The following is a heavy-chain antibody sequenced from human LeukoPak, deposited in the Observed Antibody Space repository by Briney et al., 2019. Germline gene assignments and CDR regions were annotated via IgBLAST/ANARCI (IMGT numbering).Heavy chain of an antibody. CDR2: INPNRGGT. CDR3: ARDRIPYYYDSSGYYPKSARWAFDI. J-gene: IGHJ3*02. CDR1: GYTFTGYY. Sequence: GASVKVSCKASGYTFTGYYMHWVRQAPGQGLEWMGWINPNRGGTSYAQKFQGRVTMTRDTSISTAYMELSRLRSDDTAVYYCARDRIPYYYDSSGYYPKSARWAFDIWGQGTMVTVSS. V-gene: IGHV1-2*02. D-gene: IGHD3-22*01.